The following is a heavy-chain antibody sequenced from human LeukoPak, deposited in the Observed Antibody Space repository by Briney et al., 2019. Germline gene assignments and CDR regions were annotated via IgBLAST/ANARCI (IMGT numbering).Heavy chain of an antibody. Sequence: PSETLSLTCTVSGGSISSYYWSWIRQSPGKGLEWIGYIYYSGSTNYNPSLKSRVTISVDTSKNQFSLKLISVTAADTAVYYCARDCSRGRSHGAFDIWGQGTMVTVSS. D-gene: IGHD3-16*01. CDR1: GGSISSYY. CDR3: ARDCSRGRSHGAFDI. CDR2: IYYSGST. J-gene: IGHJ3*02. V-gene: IGHV4-59*01.